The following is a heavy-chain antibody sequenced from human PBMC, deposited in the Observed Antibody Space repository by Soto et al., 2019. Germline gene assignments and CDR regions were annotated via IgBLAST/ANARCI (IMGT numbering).Heavy chain of an antibody. CDR2: ISGRGGGI. D-gene: IGHD3-22*01. CDR1: GFIFRNYA. CDR3: SKHRGDYYDSSGYYPPGY. V-gene: IGHV3-23*01. Sequence: GGSLRLSCATSGFIFRNYAMSWVRQAPGKGLEWVSSISGRGGGIYYADSVKGRFTISRDNSKSTLFLQMNSLRVDDTAVYYCSKHRGDYYDSSGYYPPGYWGQGTLVTVS. J-gene: IGHJ4*02.